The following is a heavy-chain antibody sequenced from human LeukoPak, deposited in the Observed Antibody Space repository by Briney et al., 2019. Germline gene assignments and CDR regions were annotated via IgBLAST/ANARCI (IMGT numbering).Heavy chain of an antibody. CDR1: GFTFSSYD. CDR3: ARAIMSPYYSSTSCYGYWYFDL. CDR2: IGTAGDP. D-gene: IGHD2-2*01. J-gene: IGHJ2*01. Sequence: GGSLRLSCAASGFTFSSYDMHWVRQAPGKGLEWVSAIGTAGDPYYPGSVKGRFTISRENAKNSLYLQMNSLRAGDTAVYYCARAIMSPYYSSTSCYGYWYFDLWGRGTLVTVSS. V-gene: IGHV3-13*05.